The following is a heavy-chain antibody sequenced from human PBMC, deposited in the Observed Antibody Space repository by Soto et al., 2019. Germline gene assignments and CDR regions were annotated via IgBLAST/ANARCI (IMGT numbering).Heavy chain of an antibody. CDR3: ARARYSSSKGGYFDY. Sequence: QVQLVESGGGVVQPGRSLRLSCAASGFTFSSYGMHWVRQAPGKGLEWVAVIWYDGSNKYYADSVKGRFTISRDNSKNTLYLQMNSLRAEDTAVYYCARARYSSSKGGYFDYWGQGTLVTVSS. V-gene: IGHV3-33*01. J-gene: IGHJ4*02. CDR1: GFTFSSYG. D-gene: IGHD6-6*01. CDR2: IWYDGSNK.